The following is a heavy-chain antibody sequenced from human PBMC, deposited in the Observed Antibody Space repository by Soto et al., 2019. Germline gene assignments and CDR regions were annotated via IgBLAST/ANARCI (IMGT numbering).Heavy chain of an antibody. CDR2: ITGSGDYT. J-gene: IGHJ4*02. CDR1: GFTFSIYN. CDR3: ARRVTSSFDY. V-gene: IGHV3-23*01. Sequence: GWSLRLSCVASGFTFSIYNMNWVRQAPGKGLEWVSVITGSGDYTNYGDSVKGRFTISRDNSKNTLYLQMNSLRAEDTAVYFCARRVTSSFDYWGQGTLVTVYS. D-gene: IGHD4-4*01.